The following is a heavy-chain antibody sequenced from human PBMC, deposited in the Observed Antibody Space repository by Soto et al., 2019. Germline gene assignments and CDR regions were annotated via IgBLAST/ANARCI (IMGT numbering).Heavy chain of an antibody. Sequence: GGSLRLSCAASGFTFSSYAMRWVRQAPGKGLEWVSAISGSGGSTYYADSVKGRFTISRDNSKNTLYLQMNSLRAEDTAVYYCAKDGEYYDILTGYISGGFDIWGQGTMVTVSS. CDR2: ISGSGGST. CDR1: GFTFSSYA. D-gene: IGHD3-9*01. V-gene: IGHV3-23*01. J-gene: IGHJ3*02. CDR3: AKDGEYYDILTGYISGGFDI.